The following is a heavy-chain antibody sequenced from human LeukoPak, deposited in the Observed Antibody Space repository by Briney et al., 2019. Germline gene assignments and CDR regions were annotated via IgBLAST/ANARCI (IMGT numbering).Heavy chain of an antibody. V-gene: IGHV4-34*01. CDR2: INHSGST. CDR1: GGSFSGYY. Sequence: SETLSLTCAVYGGSFSGYYWSWIRQPPGKGLEWIGEINHSGSTNYNPSLKSRVTISVDTSKNQFSLKLSSVTAVYTAVYYCARDPVDQPYWFFDLWGRGTLVTVSS. CDR3: ARDPVDQPYWFFDL. J-gene: IGHJ2*01.